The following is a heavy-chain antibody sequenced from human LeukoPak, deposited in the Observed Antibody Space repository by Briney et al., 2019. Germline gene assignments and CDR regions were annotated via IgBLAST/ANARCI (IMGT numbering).Heavy chain of an antibody. D-gene: IGHD3-22*01. Sequence: GGSLRLSCAASGFNFGTYAMSWVRQAPGKGLEWVSSISSSSSYIYYADSVKGRFTISRDNAKNSLYLQMNSLRAEDTAVYYCASYYYDSSGYMHYGMDVWGQGTTVTVSS. CDR2: ISSSSSYI. CDR3: ASYYYDSSGYMHYGMDV. J-gene: IGHJ6*02. V-gene: IGHV3-21*01. CDR1: GFNFGTYA.